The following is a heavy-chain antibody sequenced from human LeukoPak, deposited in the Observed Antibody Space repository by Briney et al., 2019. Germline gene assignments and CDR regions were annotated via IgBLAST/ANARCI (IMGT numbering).Heavy chain of an antibody. J-gene: IGHJ4*02. V-gene: IGHV4-61*02. D-gene: IGHD3-3*01. CDR3: ARGEYDFWSGYSHYFDY. CDR1: GGSISSSSYY. Sequence: SETLSLTCTVSGGSISSSSYYWSWIRQPAGKGLEWIGRIYTSGSTNYNPSLKSRVTISVDTSKNQFSLKLSSVTAADTAVYYCARGEYDFWSGYSHYFDYWGQGTLVTVSS. CDR2: IYTSGST.